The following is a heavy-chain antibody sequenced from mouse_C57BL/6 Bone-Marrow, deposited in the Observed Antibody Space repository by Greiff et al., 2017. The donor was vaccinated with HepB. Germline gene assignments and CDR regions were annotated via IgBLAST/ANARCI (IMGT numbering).Heavy chain of an antibody. CDR3: TTGGYYYSSIPYAMDY. Sequence: VQLKQSGAELVRPGASVKLSCTASGFNIKDDYMHWVKQRPEQGLEWIGWIDPENGDTEYASKFQGKATITADTSSNTAYLQLSSLTSEDTAVYYWTTGGYYYSSIPYAMDYWGQGTSVTVSS. J-gene: IGHJ4*01. V-gene: IGHV14-4*01. CDR1: GFNIKDDY. D-gene: IGHD1-1*01. CDR2: IDPENGDT.